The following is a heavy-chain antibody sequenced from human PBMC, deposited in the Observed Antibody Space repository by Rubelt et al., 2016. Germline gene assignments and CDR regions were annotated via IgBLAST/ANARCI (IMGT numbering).Heavy chain of an antibody. V-gene: IGHV3-74*02. CDR2: VKNDGSST. CDR3: ASGSWGFY. CDR1: GFTFSSYA. Sequence: GGGVAQPGGSLRLSCAASGFTFSSYAMDWVRQAPGKGLVWVSRVKNDGSSTSYADSVKGRFTISRDNAKNTLYLQMNSLGAEDTAVYYCASGSWGFYWGQGILVTVSS. D-gene: IGHD3-16*01. J-gene: IGHJ4*02.